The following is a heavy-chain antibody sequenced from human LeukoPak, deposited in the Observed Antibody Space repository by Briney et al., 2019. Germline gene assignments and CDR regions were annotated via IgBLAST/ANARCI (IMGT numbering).Heavy chain of an antibody. CDR2: ISGSGGNT. D-gene: IGHD4-17*01. CDR1: GFTFSRYA. CDR3: VATVTILDY. Sequence: PGRSLRLSCAASGFTFSRYAMTWVRQAPGKGQEWVSAISGSGGNTYYADSVKGRFTISRDNSKNTLYLQMDSLRAGDTAVYYCVATVTILDYWGQGTLVTVSS. J-gene: IGHJ4*02. V-gene: IGHV3-23*01.